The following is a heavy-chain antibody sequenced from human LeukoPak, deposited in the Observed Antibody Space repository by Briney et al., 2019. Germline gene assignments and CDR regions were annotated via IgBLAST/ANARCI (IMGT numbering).Heavy chain of an antibody. CDR2: IIPILGIA. V-gene: IGHV1-69*04. CDR1: GGTFSSYA. CDR3: ARNEGIAAASNYYYYYGMDG. D-gene: IGHD6-13*01. Sequence: SVKVSCKASGGTFSSYAISWVRQAPGQGLEWMGRIIPILGIANYAQKFQGRVTITADKSTSTAYMELSSLRSEDTAVYYCARNEGIAAASNYYYYYGMDGWGQGTTVTGSS. J-gene: IGHJ6*02.